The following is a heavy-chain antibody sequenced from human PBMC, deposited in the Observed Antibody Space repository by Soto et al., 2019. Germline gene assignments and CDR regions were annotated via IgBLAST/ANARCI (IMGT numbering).Heavy chain of an antibody. CDR3: AKDFYYDSSASNGFDF. J-gene: IGHJ4*01. V-gene: IGHV6-1*01. Sequence: SQTLSLTCAISGDSVSSNSAAWNWIRQSPSRGLEWLGRTYYRSKWYNDYAVSVKSRITINPDTSKNQFSLQLNSVTPEDTAVYYCAKDFYYDSSASNGFDFWGQGTLVTVSS. CDR2: TYYRSKWYN. CDR1: GDSVSSNSAA. D-gene: IGHD3-22*01.